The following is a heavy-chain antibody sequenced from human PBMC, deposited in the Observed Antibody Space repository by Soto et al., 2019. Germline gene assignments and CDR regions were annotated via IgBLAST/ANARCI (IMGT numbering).Heavy chain of an antibody. Sequence: GGSLRLSCAASGFTFSSYGMHWVRQAPGKGLEWVAVISYDGSNKYYADSVKGRFTISRDNSKNTLYLQMNSLRAEDTAVYYCAKSRGSGFRYGMDVWGQGTTVTVSS. D-gene: IGHD3-10*01. J-gene: IGHJ6*02. V-gene: IGHV3-30*18. CDR3: AKSRGSGFRYGMDV. CDR2: ISYDGSNK. CDR1: GFTFSSYG.